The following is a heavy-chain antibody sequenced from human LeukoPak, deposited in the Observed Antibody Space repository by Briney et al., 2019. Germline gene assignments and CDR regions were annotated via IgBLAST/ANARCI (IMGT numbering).Heavy chain of an antibody. CDR1: GFTVSSNN. Sequence: GGSLRLSCAASGFTVSSNNMSWVRQAPGKGLEWVSVIYSGGSTYYADSVKGRFTISGDNSKNTLYLQMNSLRAEDTAVYYCARDLWAVVTPNWYFDLWGRGTLVTVSS. CDR3: ARDLWAVVTPNWYFDL. J-gene: IGHJ2*01. CDR2: IYSGGST. V-gene: IGHV3-53*01. D-gene: IGHD4-23*01.